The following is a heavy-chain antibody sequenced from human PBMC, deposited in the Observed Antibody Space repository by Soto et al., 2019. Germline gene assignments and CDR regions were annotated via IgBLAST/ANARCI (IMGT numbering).Heavy chain of an antibody. CDR2: IYYSGST. CDR1: GGSVSSGSYY. D-gene: IGHD6-13*01. V-gene: IGHV4-61*01. CDR3: ARGASTGYSSSWYVGYYYYYGMDV. J-gene: IGHJ6*02. Sequence: PSETLSLTCTVSGGSVSSGSYYWSWIRQPPGKGLEWIGYIYYSGSTNYNPSLKSRVTISVDTSKNQFSLKLRSVTAADTAVYYCARGASTGYSSSWYVGYYYYYGMDVWGQGTTVTVSS.